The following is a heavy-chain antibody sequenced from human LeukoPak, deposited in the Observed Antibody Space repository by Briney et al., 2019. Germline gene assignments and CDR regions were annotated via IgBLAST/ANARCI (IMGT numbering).Heavy chain of an antibody. Sequence: ASVKVSCKASGGSFRTYPISWVRQAPGQGLEWMGGLTQFFRRTNYTQKFQGRLTITTDESSSTAYMELSDLRSDDTAVYYCATSESGRSWDWFAPWGQGTLVAVSS. D-gene: IGHD3-10*01. CDR1: GGSFRTYP. CDR3: ATSESGRSWDWFAP. V-gene: IGHV1-69*05. CDR2: LTQFFRRT. J-gene: IGHJ5*02.